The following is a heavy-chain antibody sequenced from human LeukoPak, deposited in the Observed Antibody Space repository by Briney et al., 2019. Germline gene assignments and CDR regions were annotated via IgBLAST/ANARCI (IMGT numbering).Heavy chain of an antibody. CDR1: GFTFRSYA. D-gene: IGHD3-3*01. J-gene: IGHJ4*02. Sequence: GGSLRLSCAVSGFTFRSYAMSWVRQAPGKGLEWVSVINDSGDSTYYADSVKGRFTISRDNAKNSLYLQMNSLRAEDTAVYYCARRPINYDYWSGYYADYWGQGTLVTVSS. CDR3: ARRPINYDYWSGYYADY. V-gene: IGHV3-23*01. CDR2: INDSGDST.